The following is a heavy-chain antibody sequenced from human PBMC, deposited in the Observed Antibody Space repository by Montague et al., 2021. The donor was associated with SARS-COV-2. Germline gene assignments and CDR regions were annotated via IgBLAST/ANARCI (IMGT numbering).Heavy chain of an antibody. CDR1: GASMKSYY. CDR2: TYYSGST. V-gene: IGHV4-59*01. J-gene: IGHJ4*02. D-gene: IGHD2-21*01. Sequence: SETLSLTCSVSGASMKSYYWTWVRQSPGKGLQWIGYTYYSGSTSYDPSLQSRLTMTVDTSKNQFTLRLMSVTAADSAVYYCAREEGMIGGITHFDYWGQGLPVTVSS. CDR3: AREEGMIGGITHFDY.